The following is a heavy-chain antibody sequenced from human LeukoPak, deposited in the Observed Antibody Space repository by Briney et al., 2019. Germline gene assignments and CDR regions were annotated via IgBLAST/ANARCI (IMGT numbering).Heavy chain of an antibody. CDR1: GGSISSSSYY. D-gene: IGHD1-26*01. CDR3: ARPAMVGATRVYYFDY. J-gene: IGHJ4*02. Sequence: PSETLSLTCTVSGGSISSSSYYWGWIRQPPGKGLEWIGSIYYSGSTYYNPSLKSRVTISVDTSKNQFSLKLSSVTAADTAVYYCARPAMVGATRVYYFDYWGQGTLVTVSS. CDR2: IYYSGST. V-gene: IGHV4-39*01.